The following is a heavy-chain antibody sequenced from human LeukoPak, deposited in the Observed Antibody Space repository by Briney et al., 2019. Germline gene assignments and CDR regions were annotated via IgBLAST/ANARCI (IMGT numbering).Heavy chain of an antibody. CDR3: ARNPWRLPYYFDY. CDR2: ISSSGSTI. Sequence: GGSLRLSCAASGFTFSSYEMNWVRQAPGKGLEWVSYISSSGSTIYYADSVKGRFTISRDNAKNSLYLQMNSLRAEDTAVYYCARNPWRLPYYFDYWGQGTLVTVSS. J-gene: IGHJ4*02. D-gene: IGHD6-25*01. V-gene: IGHV3-48*03. CDR1: GFTFSSYE.